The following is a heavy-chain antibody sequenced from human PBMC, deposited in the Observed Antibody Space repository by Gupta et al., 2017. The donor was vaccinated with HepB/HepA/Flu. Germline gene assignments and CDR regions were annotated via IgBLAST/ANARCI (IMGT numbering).Heavy chain of an antibody. J-gene: IGHJ6*03. CDR1: GFAFINYW. D-gene: IGHD1-1*01. CDR2: IKQDGSDK. CDR3: ARGRDDNYYHYYYMGV. V-gene: IGHV3-7*01. Sequence: EVQLVESGGGLVQPGGSLRLSCSTSGFAFINYWMSLVRQAPGKGLEWVANIKQDGSDKYYVDSVKGRFAISRDNAKNSVFLQMNSLRAEDTAVYYCARGRDDNYYHYYYMGVWGKGTTVTVSS.